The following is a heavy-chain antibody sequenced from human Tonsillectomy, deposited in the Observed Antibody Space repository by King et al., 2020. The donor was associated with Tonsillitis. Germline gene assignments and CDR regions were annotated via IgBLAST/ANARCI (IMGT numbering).Heavy chain of an antibody. CDR1: GFTFSTYA. J-gene: IGHJ4*02. D-gene: IGHD3-22*01. CDR2: ISYDGSEK. Sequence: HVQLVESGGGVVQPGRSLRLSCAASGFTFSTYAMHWVRQAPGKGLEWVALISYDGSEKYYADSVRGRFTISRDNSKNTLYLQMNSLRAEDTAVYYCARDQSPGDSTGYLNYWGQGTLVTVSS. V-gene: IGHV3-30-3*01. CDR3: ARDQSPGDSTGYLNY.